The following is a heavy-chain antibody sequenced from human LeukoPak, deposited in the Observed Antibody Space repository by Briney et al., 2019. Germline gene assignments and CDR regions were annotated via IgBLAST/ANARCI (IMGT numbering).Heavy chain of an antibody. Sequence: PGGSLRLSCEASGFTFSSYWMHWVRQAPGKGLVWVSRINSDGSSTSYADSVKGQFTISRDNAKNSLYLQMNSLRAEDTAVYYCARENSGSYVFDIWGQGTMVTVSS. V-gene: IGHV3-74*01. CDR2: INSDGSST. CDR1: GFTFSSYW. D-gene: IGHD3-22*01. J-gene: IGHJ3*02. CDR3: ARENSGSYVFDI.